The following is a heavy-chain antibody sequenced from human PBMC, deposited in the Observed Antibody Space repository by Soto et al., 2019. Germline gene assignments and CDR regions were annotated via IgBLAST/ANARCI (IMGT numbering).Heavy chain of an antibody. CDR2: ISGSDGKT. Sequence: GGALRLSCAASGFSFGSYALSWVRQAPGKGLEWVSTISGSDGKTFYADSVKGRFSISRDTSQSTLYLQMNSLRADDTAMYYCARWSYLDYWGQGTRVTVSS. V-gene: IGHV3-23*01. CDR1: GFSFGSYA. CDR3: ARWSYLDY. J-gene: IGHJ4*02. D-gene: IGHD3-3*01.